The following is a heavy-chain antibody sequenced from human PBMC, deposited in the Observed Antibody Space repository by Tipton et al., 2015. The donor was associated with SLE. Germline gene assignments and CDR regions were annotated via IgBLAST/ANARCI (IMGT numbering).Heavy chain of an antibody. Sequence: GLVKPSETLSLTCGVNGGSFSGYFWSWIRQAPGRGLEWIGSIHHSGNTFYNPSLKSRVTISADTSKNQFSLKLSSVTAADTAVYYCARDEYRYDGTGYHLLGHFDYWGQGTVVTVSS. CDR1: GGSFSGYF. V-gene: IGHV4-34*01. CDR2: IHHSGNT. CDR3: ARDEYRYDGTGYHLLGHFDY. J-gene: IGHJ4*02. D-gene: IGHD3-22*01.